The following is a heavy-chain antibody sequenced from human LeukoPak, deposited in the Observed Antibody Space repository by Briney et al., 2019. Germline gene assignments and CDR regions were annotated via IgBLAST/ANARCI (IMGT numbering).Heavy chain of an antibody. D-gene: IGHD4/OR15-4a*01. V-gene: IGHV1-8*01. CDR1: GYTLTSYD. CDR2: MNPNSGNT. Sequence: ASVKVSCKASGYTLTSYDINWVRQATGQGLEWMGWMNPNSGNTGYAQKFQGRVTMTRNTSISTAYMELSSLRSEDTAVYHCAKRLLRDYGGHGAFDIWGQGTMVTVSS. CDR3: AKRLLRDYGGHGAFDI. J-gene: IGHJ3*02.